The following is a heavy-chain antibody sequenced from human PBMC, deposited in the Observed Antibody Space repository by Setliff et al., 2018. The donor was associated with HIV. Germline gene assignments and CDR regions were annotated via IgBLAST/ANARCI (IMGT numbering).Heavy chain of an antibody. Sequence: SETLSLTCTVSGVSVSGTAYCWAWIRQPPGRGLEWIGNIYYTGNTNYNSSLKSRISMSMVASKKQIFLKLSTVSAADTAVYYRARQQGDSRGFYPHFDYWGQGRLVTVSS. D-gene: IGHD3-22*01. CDR2: IYYTGNT. V-gene: IGHV4-39*01. J-gene: IGHJ4*02. CDR1: GVSVSGTAYC. CDR3: ARQQGDSRGFYPHFDY.